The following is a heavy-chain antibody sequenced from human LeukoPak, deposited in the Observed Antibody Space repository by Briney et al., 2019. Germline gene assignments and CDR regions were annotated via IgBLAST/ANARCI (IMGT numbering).Heavy chain of an antibody. V-gene: IGHV3-30*04. D-gene: IGHD4-17*01. CDR3: ARGVNRGTTVTIGGGY. CDR1: GFTFSSYA. CDR2: ISYDGSNK. Sequence: PGGSLRLSCAASGFTFSSYAMHWVRQAPGKGLEWVAVISYDGSNKYYADSVKGRFTISRDNSKNTLYLQMNSLRAEDTAVYYCARGVNRGTTVTIGGGYWGQGTLVTVSS. J-gene: IGHJ4*02.